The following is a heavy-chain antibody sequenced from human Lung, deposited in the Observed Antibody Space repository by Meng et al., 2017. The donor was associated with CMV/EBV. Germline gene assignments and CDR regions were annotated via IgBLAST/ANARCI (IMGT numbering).Heavy chain of an antibody. CDR2: INSDGSST. V-gene: IGHV3-74*01. Sequence: ESLKISCAASGFTFSSYGMHWVRQAPGKGLVWVSRINSDGSSTSYADSVKGRFTISRDNAKNTLYLQMNSLRAEDTAVYYCARDRIRFDPWGQGTLVTVSS. CDR3: ARDRIRFDP. J-gene: IGHJ5*02. CDR1: GFTFSSYG.